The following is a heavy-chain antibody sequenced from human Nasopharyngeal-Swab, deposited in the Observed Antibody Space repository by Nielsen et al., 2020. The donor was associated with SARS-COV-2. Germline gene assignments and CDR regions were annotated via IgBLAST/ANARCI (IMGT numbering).Heavy chain of an antibody. V-gene: IGHV4-34*01. CDR3: ARGGIGSGWNWFDP. Sequence: SETLSLTCAVYGGSFSGYYWSWIRQPPGKGLEWIGEINHSGSTNYNPSLKSRVTISRDTSKNQFSLRLTSVTAADTVVYYCARGGIGSGWNWFDPWGQGTLVTVSS. CDR1: GGSFSGYY. CDR2: INHSGST. J-gene: IGHJ5*02. D-gene: IGHD6-19*01.